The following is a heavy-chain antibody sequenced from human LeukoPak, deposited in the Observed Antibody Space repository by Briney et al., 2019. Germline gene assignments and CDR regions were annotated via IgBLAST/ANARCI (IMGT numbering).Heavy chain of an antibody. V-gene: IGHV4-34*01. Sequence: PSETLSLTCAVYGGSFSGYYWSWIRQPPGKGLEWIGEINHSGSTNYNPSLKSRVTISVDTSKNQFSLKLSSVTAADTAVYYCARRALGELSLYDYWGQGTLVTVSS. CDR3: ARRALGELSLYDY. D-gene: IGHD3-16*02. J-gene: IGHJ4*02. CDR2: INHSGST. CDR1: GGSFSGYY.